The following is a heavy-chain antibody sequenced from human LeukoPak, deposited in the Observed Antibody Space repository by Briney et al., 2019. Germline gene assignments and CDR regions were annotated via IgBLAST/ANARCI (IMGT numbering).Heavy chain of an antibody. CDR1: GGSFSGYY. CDR3: ARPLGYCSDSRCPQSWFDP. V-gene: IGHV4-34*01. Sequence: SETLSLTCAVSGGSFSGYYWTWIRQPPGKGLEWIGEINHSGRTNYNPSLKSRVIMSVDTSKNQFSLKLSSVTAADTAVYYCARPLGYCSDSRCPQSWFDPWGQGTLVAVSS. J-gene: IGHJ5*02. D-gene: IGHD2-15*01. CDR2: INHSGRT.